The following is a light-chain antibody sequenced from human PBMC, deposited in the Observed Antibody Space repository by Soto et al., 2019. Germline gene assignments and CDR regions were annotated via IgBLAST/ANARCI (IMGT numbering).Light chain of an antibody. V-gene: IGKV3-20*01. J-gene: IGKJ5*01. CDR2: GAS. CDR1: QSVSTT. Sequence: EIVLTQSPATLSVSPGQGASLSCRASQSVSTTVAWYHQKPGQAPRLLIYGASSRATGIPDRFSGSGSGTDFTLTISRLEPEDFAVYYCQQYGSSLITFGQGTRLETK. CDR3: QQYGSSLIT.